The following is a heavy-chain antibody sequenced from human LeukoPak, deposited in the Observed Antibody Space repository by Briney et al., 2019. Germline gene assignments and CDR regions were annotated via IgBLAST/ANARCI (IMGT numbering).Heavy chain of an antibody. D-gene: IGHD3-22*01. V-gene: IGHV1-2*02. J-gene: IGHJ4*02. Sequence: GASVKVSCKASGYTFTGYYMHWVRQAPGQGLEWMGWINPNSGGTNYAQKFQGRVTMTSDTSISTAYMELSRLISDDTAVYYCARLPYDGRGYSDYWGQGTLVTVSS. CDR3: ARLPYDGRGYSDY. CDR2: INPNSGGT. CDR1: GYTFTGYY.